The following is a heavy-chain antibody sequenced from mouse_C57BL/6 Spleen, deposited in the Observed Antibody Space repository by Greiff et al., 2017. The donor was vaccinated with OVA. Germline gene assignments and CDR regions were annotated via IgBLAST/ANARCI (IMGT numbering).Heavy chain of an antibody. V-gene: IGHV1-15*01. CDR3: TVYYGNYDLYAMDY. D-gene: IGHD2-1*01. J-gene: IGHJ4*01. CDR2: IDPETGGT. CDR1: GYTFTDYE. Sequence: QVQLQQSGAELVRPGASVTLSCKASGYTFTDYEMHWVKQTPVHGLEWIGAIDPETGGTAYNQKFKGKAILTADKSSSTAYMELRSLTSEDSAVYYCTVYYGNYDLYAMDYWGQGTSVTVSS.